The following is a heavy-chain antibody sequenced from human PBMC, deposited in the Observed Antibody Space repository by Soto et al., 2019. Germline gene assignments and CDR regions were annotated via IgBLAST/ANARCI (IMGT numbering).Heavy chain of an antibody. J-gene: IGHJ3*02. CDR2: ISYDGSNK. CDR1: GFTFSSYG. Sequence: GSLRLSCAASGFTFSSYGMHWVRQAPGKGLEWVAVISYDGSNKYYADSVKGRFTISRDNSKNTLYLHMNSLRAEDTAVYYCAKGGIGYFSSTGSQKGGAFDIWGQGTMVTVS. CDR3: AKGGIGYFSSTGSQKGGAFDI. D-gene: IGHD2-2*01. V-gene: IGHV3-30*18.